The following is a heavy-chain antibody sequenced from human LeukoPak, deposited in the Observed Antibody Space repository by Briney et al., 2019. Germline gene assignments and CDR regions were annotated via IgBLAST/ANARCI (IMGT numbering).Heavy chain of an antibody. CDR3: ARLGPKVGALDY. CDR2: ISSSSYI. D-gene: IGHD1-26*01. J-gene: IGHJ4*02. CDR1: GFTFSSYS. V-gene: IGHV3-21*01. Sequence: GGSLRLSCAASGFTFSSYSMNWVRQAPGKGLEWVSSISSSSYIYYADSVKGRFTISRDNAKNSLYLQMNSLRAEDTAVYYCARLGPKVGALDYWGQGTLVTVSS.